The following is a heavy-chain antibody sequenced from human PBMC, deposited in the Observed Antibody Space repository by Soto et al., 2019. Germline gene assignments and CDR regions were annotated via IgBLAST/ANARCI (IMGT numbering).Heavy chain of an antibody. V-gene: IGHV2-5*02. CDR3: IPRRRSGECLQSYPSHHYYAVDV. Sequence: QITLKESGPTLVKPTQTLTLTCSFSGFSLRTYGVGVGWIRQPPGKTLEWLALIYWDNDKRYSPSLKSRLTNPQETSSNPARTPTTTMDPVHTAKSYCIPRRRSGECLQSYPSHHYYAVDVWGKGTTVPVS. J-gene: IGHJ6*04. CDR1: GFSLRTYGVG. CDR2: IYWDNDK. D-gene: IGHD2-15*01.